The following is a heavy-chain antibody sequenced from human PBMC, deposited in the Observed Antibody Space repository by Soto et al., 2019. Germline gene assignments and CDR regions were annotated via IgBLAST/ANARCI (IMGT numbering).Heavy chain of an antibody. CDR3: ARLAVDHDAFDI. CDR2: INAGNGNT. CDR1: GYTFTSYA. J-gene: IGHJ3*02. V-gene: IGHV1-3*05. Sequence: QVQLVQSGAEEKKPGASVKVSCKASGYTFTSYAMHWVRQAPGQRLEWMGWINAGNGNTKYSQKFQGRVTITRDTSASTDYMELSSLRSEDTAVYYCARLAVDHDAFDIWGQGTMVTVSS. D-gene: IGHD6-19*01.